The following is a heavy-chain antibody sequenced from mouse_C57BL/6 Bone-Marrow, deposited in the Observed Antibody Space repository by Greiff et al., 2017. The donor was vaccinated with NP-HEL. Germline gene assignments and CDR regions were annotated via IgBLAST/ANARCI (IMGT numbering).Heavy chain of an antibody. V-gene: IGHV1-53*01. CDR3: ARAYYSNYGFAY. CDR2: INPSNGGT. CDR1: GYTFTSYW. J-gene: IGHJ3*01. Sequence: QVQLKQPGTELVKPGASVKLSCKASGYTFTSYWMHWVKQRPGQGLAWIGNINPSNGGTNYNEKFKSKATLTVDKSSSTAYMQLSSLTSEDSAVYYCARAYYSNYGFAYWGQGTLVTVSA. D-gene: IGHD2-5*01.